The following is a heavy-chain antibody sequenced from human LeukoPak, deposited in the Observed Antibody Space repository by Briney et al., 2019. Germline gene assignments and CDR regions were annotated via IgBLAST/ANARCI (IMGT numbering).Heavy chain of an antibody. CDR3: ARDNSYGYFYFDF. V-gene: IGHV6-1*01. Sequence: NLAQTVSLTCAISGDSVSSGSAAWNGIRQSPSRGLEWLGRTYYRSKWYNDYAVSVKSRITINPDTSKNQFSLQLNSVTPEDTALYYCARDNSYGYFYFDFWGQGALVPVSS. CDR1: GDSVSSGSAA. J-gene: IGHJ4*02. CDR2: TYYRSKWYN. D-gene: IGHD5-18*01.